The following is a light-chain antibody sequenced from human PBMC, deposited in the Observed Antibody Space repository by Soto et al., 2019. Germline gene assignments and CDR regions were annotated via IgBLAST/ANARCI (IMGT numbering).Light chain of an antibody. V-gene: IGLV2-14*03. CDR1: SSDVGGYNY. J-gene: IGLJ2*01. Sequence: QSALTQPASVSGSPGQSITISCTGNSSDVGGYNYVSWYQHHPGKAPKLMIYDVNNRPSGVSNRFSGSKSGNTASLTISGLQAEDEADYYCSSYTSSTTLLFGGGTKVTVL. CDR3: SSYTSSTTLL. CDR2: DVN.